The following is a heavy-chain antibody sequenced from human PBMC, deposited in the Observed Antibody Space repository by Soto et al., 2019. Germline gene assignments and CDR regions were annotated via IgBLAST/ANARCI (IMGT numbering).Heavy chain of an antibody. V-gene: IGHV3-30*18. CDR1: GFTFSSYG. CDR2: ISYDGSNK. Sequence: GGSLRLSCAASGFTFSSYGMHWVRQAPGKGLERVAVISYDGSNKYYADSVKGRFTISRDNSKNTLYLQMNSLRAEDTAVYYCAKALSPYYYGSGSYWTFDYWGQGTLVTVSS. D-gene: IGHD3-10*01. J-gene: IGHJ4*02. CDR3: AKALSPYYYGSGSYWTFDY.